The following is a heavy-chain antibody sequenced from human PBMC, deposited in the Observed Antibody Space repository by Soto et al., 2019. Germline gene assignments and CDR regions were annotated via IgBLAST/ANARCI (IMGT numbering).Heavy chain of an antibody. CDR1: GFTFSSYA. CDR3: ARDGQWFGELLTPHTSDSDY. CDR2: TSYDGSNK. V-gene: IGHV3-30-3*01. D-gene: IGHD3-10*01. Sequence: GGSLRLSCAASGFTFSSYAMHWVRQAPGKGLEWVAVTSYDGSNKYYADSVKGRFTISRDNSKNTLYLQMNSLRAEDTAVYYCARDGQWFGELLTPHTSDSDYWGQGTLVTVSS. J-gene: IGHJ4*02.